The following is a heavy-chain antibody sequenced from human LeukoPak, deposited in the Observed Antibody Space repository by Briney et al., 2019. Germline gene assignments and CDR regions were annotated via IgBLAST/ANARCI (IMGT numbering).Heavy chain of an antibody. CDR1: GFTFSDYY. CDR2: ISSSGSTI. D-gene: IGHD3-9*01. Sequence: GGSLRLSCAASGFTFSDYYMSWIRQAPGKGLEWVSYISSSGSTIYYADSVKGRFTISRDNAKNSLYLQMNSLRAEDTAVYYCARDLLRYFDWSNDAFDIWGQGTMVTVSS. CDR3: ARDLLRYFDWSNDAFDI. J-gene: IGHJ3*02. V-gene: IGHV3-11*01.